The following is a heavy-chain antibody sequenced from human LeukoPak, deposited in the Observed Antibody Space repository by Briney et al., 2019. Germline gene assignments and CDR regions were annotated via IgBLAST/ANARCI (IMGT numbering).Heavy chain of an antibody. J-gene: IGHJ6*03. CDR3: AKNILPDYYYYMDV. CDR1: GFPFSSYW. Sequence: GGSLRLSCAASGFPFSSYWMTWVRQAPGKGLEWVSFIYSGGNTHYSDSVKGRFTISRDNSKNTLDLQMSRLRAEDTAVYYCAKNILPDYYYYMDVWGKGTTVTVSS. D-gene: IGHD2-2*02. V-gene: IGHV3-53*01. CDR2: IYSGGNT.